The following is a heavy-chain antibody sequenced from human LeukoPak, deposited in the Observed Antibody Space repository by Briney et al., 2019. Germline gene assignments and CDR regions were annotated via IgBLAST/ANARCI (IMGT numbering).Heavy chain of an antibody. V-gene: IGHV3-49*03. J-gene: IGHJ4*02. D-gene: IGHD2-2*01. CDR3: TRVGGPSYCTSASCYALDF. CDR2: IRSKAYGGTT. CDR1: GFTYGHYP. Sequence: GGPLRLPCTPSGFTYGHYPMSWPRQAPGKAPVWLGFIRSKAYGGTTESDASVKGRFTISRDDSKSIAYLQMNSLKTEDTAVYYCTRVGGPSYCTSASCYALDFWGQGPLVTVSS.